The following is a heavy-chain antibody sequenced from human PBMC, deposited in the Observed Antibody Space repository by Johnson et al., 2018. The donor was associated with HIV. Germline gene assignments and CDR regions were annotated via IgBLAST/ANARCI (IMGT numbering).Heavy chain of an antibody. CDR1: GFTFSSYA. CDR2: ISYDGSNK. Sequence: QVQLVESGGGVVQPGRSLRLSCAASGFTFSSYAMHWVRQAPGKGLEWVAVISYDGSNKYYADSVKGRFTISRDNSKNTLYLQMNSLRAEDTAVYYCGKGHFDSSGNAIDIWGQGTMVTVSS. J-gene: IGHJ3*02. CDR3: GKGHFDSSGNAIDI. V-gene: IGHV3-30*04. D-gene: IGHD3-22*01.